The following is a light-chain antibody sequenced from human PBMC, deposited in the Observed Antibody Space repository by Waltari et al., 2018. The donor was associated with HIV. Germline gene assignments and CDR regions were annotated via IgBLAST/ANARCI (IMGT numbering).Light chain of an antibody. CDR1: SSDVGSYNR. J-gene: IGLJ2*01. V-gene: IGLV2-18*01. Sequence: QSALTQPPSVSGSPGQSVSISCTGSSSDVGSYNRFSWYQQPPGTAPTLIIYEVNTRPSGVPDRFSGSQSGNTASLTISGLQAEDEADYYCSLYTGTTNVLFGGGTKLTVL. CDR3: SLYTGTTNVL. CDR2: EVN.